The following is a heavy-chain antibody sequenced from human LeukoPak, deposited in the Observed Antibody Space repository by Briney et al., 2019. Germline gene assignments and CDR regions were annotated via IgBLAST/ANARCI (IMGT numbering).Heavy chain of an antibody. CDR2: IIPIVGTA. J-gene: IGHJ1*01. Sequence: SVKVSCKASGGTFSSYAISWVRQAPGQGLEWMGGIIPIVGTANYAQKFQGRVTITTDESTSIAYMELSSLRSEDTAVYYCAAQADPPGFQHWGQGTLVTVSS. CDR3: AAQADPPGFQH. CDR1: GGTFSSYA. V-gene: IGHV1-69*05.